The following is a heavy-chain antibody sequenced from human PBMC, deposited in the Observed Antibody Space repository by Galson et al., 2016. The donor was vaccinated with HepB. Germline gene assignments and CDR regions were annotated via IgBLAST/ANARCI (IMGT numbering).Heavy chain of an antibody. V-gene: IGHV1-18*04. CDR3: AAAVAGNFDY. Sequence: SVKVSCKASGYTFTSYGIAWVRRAPGQGLEWMGWISAYNGNTNYAQKLQGRVTMTTDTSTSTAYLELRSLRSDDTAVYYCAAAVAGNFDYWGQGILVTVSS. CDR1: GYTFTSYG. D-gene: IGHD6-19*01. J-gene: IGHJ4*02. CDR2: ISAYNGNT.